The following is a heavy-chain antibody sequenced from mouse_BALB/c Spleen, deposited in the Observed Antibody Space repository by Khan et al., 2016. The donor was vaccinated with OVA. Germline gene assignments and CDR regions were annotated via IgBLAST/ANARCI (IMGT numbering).Heavy chain of an antibody. V-gene: IGHV5-17*02. D-gene: IGHD1-1*01. J-gene: IGHJ2*01. Sequence: EVQLVESGGGLVQPGGSRKLSCVASGFTFSSFGMHWVRQAPEKGLEWVAYISGDSSTIYYTDTVKGRFTISRDNPKNTLFLQMTSLRYEDMAMYYCASSYLYGYSMDQWGQGTTLTVSA. CDR2: ISGDSSTI. CDR3: ASSYLYGYSMDQ. CDR1: GFTFSSFG.